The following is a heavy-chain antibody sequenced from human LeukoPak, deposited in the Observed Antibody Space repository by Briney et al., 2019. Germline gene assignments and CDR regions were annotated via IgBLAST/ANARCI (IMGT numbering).Heavy chain of an antibody. V-gene: IGHV3-30*02. CDR3: ARILSRGWGELGY. Sequence: PGGSLRLSCAASGFTFSSYSMNWVRQAPGKGLEWVAFIRDDGSNKYYADSVKGRFTISRDNSKNTLYLQMNSLGAEDTAVYYCARILSRGWGELGYWGQGSLVTVSS. J-gene: IGHJ4*02. D-gene: IGHD2-15*01. CDR1: GFTFSSYS. CDR2: IRDDGSNK.